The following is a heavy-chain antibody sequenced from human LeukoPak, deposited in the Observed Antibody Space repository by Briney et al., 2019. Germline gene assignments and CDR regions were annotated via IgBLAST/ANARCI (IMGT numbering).Heavy chain of an antibody. J-gene: IGHJ6*03. V-gene: IGHV3-11*04. CDR2: ISSSGSTI. Sequence: GGSLRLSCAASGFTFSDYYMSWIRQAPGKGLEWVSYISSSGSTIYYADSVKGRFTISRDNAKNSLYLQMNSLRAEDTAVYYCARVGAYYDFWSGYYTDYYYYMDVWGKGTTVTVSS. D-gene: IGHD3-3*01. CDR1: GFTFSDYY. CDR3: ARVGAYYDFWSGYYTDYYYYMDV.